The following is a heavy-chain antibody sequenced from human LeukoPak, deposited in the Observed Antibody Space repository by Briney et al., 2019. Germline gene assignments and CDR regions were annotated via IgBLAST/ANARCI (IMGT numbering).Heavy chain of an antibody. Sequence: SETLSLTCTVSGGSISSRYWSWIRQPPGKGLEWIGYIYYSGSAHYNPSLKGRVTISVDTSKNQFSLKLSSVTAADTAVYYCASQSSNWGGNWGQGTLVTVSS. CDR3: ASQSSNWGGN. V-gene: IGHV4-59*11. J-gene: IGHJ4*02. CDR2: IYYSGSA. D-gene: IGHD7-27*01. CDR1: GGSISSRY.